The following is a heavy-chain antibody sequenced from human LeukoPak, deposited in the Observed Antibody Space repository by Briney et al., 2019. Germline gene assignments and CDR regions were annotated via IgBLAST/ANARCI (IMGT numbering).Heavy chain of an antibody. CDR3: ARDWASGSSISPYFDY. Sequence: SETLSLTCSVSGGSISSSSYYWGWIRQPPGKGLEWIGSIYYSGSTYYNPSLKSRVTISVDTSKNQFSLKLSSVTAADTAVYYCARDWASGSSISPYFDYWGQGTLVTVSS. CDR2: IYYSGST. J-gene: IGHJ4*02. V-gene: IGHV4-39*07. D-gene: IGHD1-26*01. CDR1: GGSISSSSYY.